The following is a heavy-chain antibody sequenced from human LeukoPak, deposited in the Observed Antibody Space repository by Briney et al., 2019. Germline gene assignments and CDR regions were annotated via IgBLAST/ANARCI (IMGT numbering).Heavy chain of an antibody. V-gene: IGHV4-39*01. J-gene: IGHJ5*02. CDR2: IYYSGST. CDR1: GGSLGSSSYY. CDR3: ARSRLLGNWFDP. D-gene: IGHD3-16*01. Sequence: PSETLSLTCTVSGGSLGSSSYYWGWIRQPPGKGLEWIGSIYYSGSTYYNPPLKSRVTISVDTPKNRFSLKLSSVTAADTAVYYCARSRLLGNWFDPWGQGTLVTVSS.